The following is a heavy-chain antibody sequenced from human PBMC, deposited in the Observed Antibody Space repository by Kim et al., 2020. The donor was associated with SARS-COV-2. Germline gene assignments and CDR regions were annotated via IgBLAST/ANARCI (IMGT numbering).Heavy chain of an antibody. D-gene: IGHD2-15*01. CDR1: GGSISSSSYY. V-gene: IGHV4-39*07. CDR2: IYYSGST. Sequence: SETLSLTCTVSGGSISSSSYYWGWIRQPPGKGLEWIGSIYYSGSTYYNPSLKSRVTISVDTSKNQFSLKLSSVTAADTAVYYCARDIKPAYCSGGSCYRYYFDYWGQGTLVTVSS. CDR3: ARDIKPAYCSGGSCYRYYFDY. J-gene: IGHJ4*02.